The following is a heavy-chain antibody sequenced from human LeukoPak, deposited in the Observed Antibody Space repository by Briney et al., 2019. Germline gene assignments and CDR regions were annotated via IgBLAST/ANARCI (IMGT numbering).Heavy chain of an antibody. V-gene: IGHV4-39*02. CDR3: ARSSGTGTFSY. CDR2: VYYGRSP. J-gene: IGHJ4*02. D-gene: IGHD6-25*01. CDR1: GDSISRSTYY. Sequence: SETLSLTCTVSGDSISRSTYYWAWIRQPPRKGLEWIGSVYYGRSPYFNPSLESRATISVDTSKNHFSLKISSVTAADTAVYYCARSSGTGTFSYWGQGTLVTVSS.